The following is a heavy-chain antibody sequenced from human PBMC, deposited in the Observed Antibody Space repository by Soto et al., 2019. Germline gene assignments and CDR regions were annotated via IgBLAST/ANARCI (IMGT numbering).Heavy chain of an antibody. CDR3: AKDLMYGAFLY. D-gene: IGHD4-17*01. CDR1: EFPFGSNA. CDR2: ISGSGGST. J-gene: IGHJ4*02. Sequence: GGPLNPSGATSEFPFGSNAMSWVPQASGKGLEWVSAISGSGGSTYYADSVKGRFTISRDNSKNTLYLQMNSLRAEDTAVYYCAKDLMYGAFLYWGQGTLVTVSS. V-gene: IGHV3-23*01.